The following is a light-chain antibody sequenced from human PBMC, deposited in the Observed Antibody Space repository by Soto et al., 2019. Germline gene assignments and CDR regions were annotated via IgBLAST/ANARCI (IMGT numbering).Light chain of an antibody. CDR1: HSVKNN. J-gene: IGKJ2*01. Sequence: EIVMTQSPATLSVSPGERATLSCRASHSVKNNLVWYQQKPGQAPRLLIYGASTRATGVPDRFSGSGSGTDFTLTISSLQSEDFAVYFCQQYNNWPPYTFGQGTKLEIK. CDR2: GAS. CDR3: QQYNNWPPYT. V-gene: IGKV3-15*01.